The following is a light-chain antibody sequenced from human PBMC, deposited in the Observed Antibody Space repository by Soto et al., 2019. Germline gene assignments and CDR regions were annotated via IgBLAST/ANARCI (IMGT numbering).Light chain of an antibody. V-gene: IGKV3-15*01. J-gene: IGKJ4*01. CDR3: QQYGDWPLT. Sequence: EIVVTQSPATLSVSPGERATLSCRASQSVGNNFAWYQQKPGQAPRLLIFATSTRATGVPARFSGSGSGPELTLTISSLKSQDFAVYYCQQYGDWPLTFGGGAKVEIE. CDR2: ATS. CDR1: QSVGNN.